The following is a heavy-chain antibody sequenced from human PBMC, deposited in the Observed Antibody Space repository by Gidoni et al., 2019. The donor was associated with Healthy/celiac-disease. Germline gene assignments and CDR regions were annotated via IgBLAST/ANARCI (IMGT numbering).Heavy chain of an antibody. D-gene: IGHD1-26*01. CDR3: ARAVPAIVGATTDWFDP. CDR1: GYTFTGYY. CDR2: INPNSGGT. V-gene: IGHV1-2*02. J-gene: IGHJ5*02. Sequence: QVQLVQSGAEVKKPGASVKVSCKAYGYTFTGYYIHWVRQAPGQGLEWMGWINPNSGGTNYAQKFQGRVTMTRDTSISTAYMELSRLRSDDTAVYYCARAVPAIVGATTDWFDPWGQGTLVTVSS.